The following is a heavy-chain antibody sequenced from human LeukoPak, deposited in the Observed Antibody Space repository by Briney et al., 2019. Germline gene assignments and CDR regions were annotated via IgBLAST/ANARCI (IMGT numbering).Heavy chain of an antibody. CDR2: INPSGGST. Sequence: ASVKVYCKASGYTFTSYYMHWVRQAPGQGLEWMGIINPSGGSTSYAQKFQGRVTMTRDVSTSTVYMELSSLRSEDTAVYYCAVPAQTKHSSSLNYWGQGTLVTVSS. CDR1: GYTFTSYY. J-gene: IGHJ4*02. V-gene: IGHV1-46*01. CDR3: AVPAQTKHSSSLNY. D-gene: IGHD6-6*01.